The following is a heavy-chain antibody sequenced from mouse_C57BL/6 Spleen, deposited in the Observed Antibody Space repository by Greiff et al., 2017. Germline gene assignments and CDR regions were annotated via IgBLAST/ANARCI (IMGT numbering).Heavy chain of an antibody. J-gene: IGHJ3*01. Sequence: VQLQQSVAELVRPGASVKLSCTASGFNIKDAYMHWVKQRPEQGLEWIGWLDPANGDTEYASQFQGKATITADTSSNTAYLQLSSLTSENTAVDNCSTACYSNLFAYWGQGTLVTVSA. CDR2: LDPANGDT. CDR1: GFNIKDAY. CDR3: STACYSNLFAY. V-gene: IGHV14-4*01. D-gene: IGHD2-5*01.